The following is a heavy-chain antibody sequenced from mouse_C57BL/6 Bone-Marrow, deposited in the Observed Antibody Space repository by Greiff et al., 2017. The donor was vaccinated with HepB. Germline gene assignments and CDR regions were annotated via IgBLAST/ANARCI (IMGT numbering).Heavy chain of an antibody. CDR1: GYTFTSYW. CDR3: ARDDGYYGYAMDY. CDR2: IDPSDSYT. V-gene: IGHV1-69*01. D-gene: IGHD2-3*01. Sequence: QVQLQQPGAELVMPGASVKLSCKASGYTFTSYWMHWVKQRPGQGLEWIGAIDPSDSYTNYNQKFKGKSTLTVDKSSSTAYMQLSSLTSEDSAVYYCARDDGYYGYAMDYWGQGTSVTVSS. J-gene: IGHJ4*01.